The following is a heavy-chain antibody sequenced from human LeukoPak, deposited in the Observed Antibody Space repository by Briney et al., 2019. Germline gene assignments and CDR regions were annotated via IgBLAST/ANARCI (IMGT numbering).Heavy chain of an antibody. Sequence: GGSLRLSCAASGFTFSSYGMHWVRQAPGKGLEWVAFIRYDGSNKYYADSVKGRFTISRDNSKNTLYLQMNSLRAEDTAVYYCANKEMGATVALSDYWGQGTLVTVSS. J-gene: IGHJ4*02. CDR1: GFTFSSYG. D-gene: IGHD1-26*01. CDR2: IRYDGSNK. CDR3: ANKEMGATVALSDY. V-gene: IGHV3-30*02.